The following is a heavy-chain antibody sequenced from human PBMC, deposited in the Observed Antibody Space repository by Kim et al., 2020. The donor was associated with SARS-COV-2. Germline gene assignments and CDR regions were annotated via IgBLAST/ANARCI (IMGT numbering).Heavy chain of an antibody. J-gene: IGHJ4*02. D-gene: IGHD6-19*01. V-gene: IGHV1-3*01. CDR2: DNK. Sequence: DNKKYSQKFQGRVTIIRDTSASTAYMELTSLRSEDTAIYYCARGSGWAFDYWGQGTLVTVAS. CDR3: ARGSGWAFDY.